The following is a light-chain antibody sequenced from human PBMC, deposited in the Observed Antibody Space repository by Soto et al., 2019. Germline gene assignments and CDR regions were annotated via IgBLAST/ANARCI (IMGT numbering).Light chain of an antibody. CDR1: SSNIGTNYD. V-gene: IGLV1-40*01. J-gene: IGLJ1*01. Sequence: QAVLTQPPSVSGAPGQRVTISCTGSSSNIGTNYDVHWYQQLPGTAPKLLIYENMKRPSGVPDRFSGSRSGTSASLAITGLQTEDEAYYYCQSYDTSLSGYVFGTGTKLTVL. CDR3: QSYDTSLSGYV. CDR2: ENM.